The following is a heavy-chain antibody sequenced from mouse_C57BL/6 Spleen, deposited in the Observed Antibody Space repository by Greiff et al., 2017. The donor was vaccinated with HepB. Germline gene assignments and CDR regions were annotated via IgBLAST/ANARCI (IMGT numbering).Heavy chain of an antibody. J-gene: IGHJ3*01. CDR3: ARLGDSPWFAY. CDR1: GYTFTSYW. Sequence: QVQLQQPGAELVKPGASVKLSCKASGYTFTSYWMHWVKQRPGQGLEWIGMIHPNSGSTNYNEKFKSKATLTVDKSSSTAYMQLSSLTSEDSAVYYCARLGDSPWFAYWGQGTLVTVSA. CDR2: IHPNSGST. V-gene: IGHV1-64*01.